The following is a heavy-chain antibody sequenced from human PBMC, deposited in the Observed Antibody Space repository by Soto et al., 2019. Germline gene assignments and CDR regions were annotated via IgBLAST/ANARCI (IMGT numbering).Heavy chain of an antibody. CDR1: GFTFSSYA. CDR2: ISYDGSNK. D-gene: IGHD3-22*01. V-gene: IGHV3-30-3*01. J-gene: IGHJ6*02. Sequence: QVQLVESGGGVVQPGRSLRLSCAASGFTFSSYAMHWVRQAPGKGLEWVAVISYDGSNKYYADSVKGRFTISRDNSKNTLYLQMNSLRAEDTAVYYCASTTYSRSGYYSTPHYYYYGMDVWVQGTTVTVSS. CDR3: ASTTYSRSGYYSTPHYYYYGMDV.